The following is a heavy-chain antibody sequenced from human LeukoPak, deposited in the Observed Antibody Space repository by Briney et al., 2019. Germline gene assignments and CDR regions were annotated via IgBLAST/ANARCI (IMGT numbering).Heavy chain of an antibody. CDR1: GGSFSGYY. Sequence: SETLSLTCAVYGGSFSGYYWSWIRQPPGRGREWIGEINHSGSTNYNPSLKSRVTISVDTSKNQFSLKLSPVTAADTAVYYCARATAGTTLFEGNDYWGQGTLVTVSS. CDR2: INHSGST. V-gene: IGHV4-34*01. D-gene: IGHD1-1*01. J-gene: IGHJ4*02. CDR3: ARATAGTTLFEGNDY.